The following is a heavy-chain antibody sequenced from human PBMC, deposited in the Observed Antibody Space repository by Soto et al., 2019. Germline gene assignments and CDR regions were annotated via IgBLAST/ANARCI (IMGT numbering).Heavy chain of an antibody. V-gene: IGHV1-69*13. CDR2: IIPIFGTA. Sequence: GASVKVSCKASGGTFSSDAISWVRQAPGQGLEWMGEIIPIFGTANYAQKFQGRVTITADESTSTDYMELSSLRSEDTAVYYCARDRGPSSGYYPYWFDPWGQGTLVTVSS. CDR3: ARDRGPSSGYYPYWFDP. D-gene: IGHD3-22*01. CDR1: GGTFSSDA. J-gene: IGHJ5*02.